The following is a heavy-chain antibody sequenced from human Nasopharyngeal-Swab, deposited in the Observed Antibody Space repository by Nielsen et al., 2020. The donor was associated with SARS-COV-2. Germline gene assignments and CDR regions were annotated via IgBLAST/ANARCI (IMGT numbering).Heavy chain of an antibody. CDR2: IDPSDSYT. D-gene: IGHD3-22*01. Sequence: GESLKISCKGYGYTFGNHWISWVRQMPGKGLEWMGRIDPSDSYTKYSPSFQGHVTISADKSISIAYLQWSSLKASDTGMYYCARNSGYYLGENLWDQGTLVTVSS. CDR3: ARNSGYYLGENL. J-gene: IGHJ5*02. V-gene: IGHV5-10-1*01. CDR1: GYTFGNHW.